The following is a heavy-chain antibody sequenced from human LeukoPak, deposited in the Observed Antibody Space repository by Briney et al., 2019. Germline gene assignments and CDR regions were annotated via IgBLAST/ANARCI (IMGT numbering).Heavy chain of an antibody. V-gene: IGHV3-7*01. CDR3: ARDQQLAI. J-gene: IGHJ4*02. Sequence: GGSLRLSCVASGFTFSSYWMSWVRQAPGKGLEWVANIKQDGSEKYYVDSVKGRFTISRDNAKNSLYLQMNSLRAEDTAVYYYARDQQLAIWGQGTLVTVSS. CDR1: GFTFSSYW. CDR2: IKQDGSEK. D-gene: IGHD6-13*01.